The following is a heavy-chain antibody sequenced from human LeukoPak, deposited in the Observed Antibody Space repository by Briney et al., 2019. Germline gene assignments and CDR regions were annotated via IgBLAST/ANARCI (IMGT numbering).Heavy chain of an antibody. V-gene: IGHV3-23*01. CDR3: AKGIDSSGYHPFDH. Sequence: GGSLRLSCAASGFTFSSYAVSWVRQAPGKGLEWVSATSDTGGGTHYAGSVKGRFTISRDNSKDTLYLQMNSLRAEDTAVYYCAKGIDSSGYHPFDHWGQGTLVTVSS. D-gene: IGHD3-22*01. CDR2: TSDTGGGT. CDR1: GFTFSSYA. J-gene: IGHJ4*02.